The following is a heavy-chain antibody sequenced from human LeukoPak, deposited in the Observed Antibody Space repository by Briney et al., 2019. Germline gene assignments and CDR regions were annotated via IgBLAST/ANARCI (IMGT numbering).Heavy chain of an antibody. CDR3: ARSRELEYYNWFDP. V-gene: IGHV1-2*02. CDR2: INPNSGGT. D-gene: IGHD1-26*01. CDR1: GYTSTGYY. J-gene: IGHJ5*02. Sequence: ASVKVSCKASGYTSTGYYMHWVRQAPGQGLEWMGWINPNSGGTNYAQKFQGRVTMTRDTSISTAYMELSRLRSDDTAVYYCARSRELEYYNWFDPWGQGTLVTVSS.